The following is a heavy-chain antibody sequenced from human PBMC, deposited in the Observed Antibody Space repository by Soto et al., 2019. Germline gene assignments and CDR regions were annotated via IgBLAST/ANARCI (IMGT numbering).Heavy chain of an antibody. CDR3: ARGGISHWAYFYYMDV. J-gene: IGHJ6*03. Sequence: PSETLSRPCAVSGGSLSDYFCSWVRQPPGVALEWIGEINHLGSINYNPSLKSRVTMSVDTSKNQFSLTLNSVAAADTATYYCARGGISHWAYFYYMDVWDRGTTVTVSS. CDR2: INHLGSI. CDR1: GGSLSDYF. V-gene: IGHV4-34*01. D-gene: IGHD2-21*01.